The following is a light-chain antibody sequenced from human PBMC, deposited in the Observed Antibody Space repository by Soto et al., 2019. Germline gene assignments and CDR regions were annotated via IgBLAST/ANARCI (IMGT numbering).Light chain of an antibody. CDR1: SSNIGRNS. CDR2: GNN. J-gene: IGLJ1*01. V-gene: IGLV1-44*01. CDR3: AAWDDSLNEYV. Sequence: QSVLTQAPSVAGTPGQGGTITCSGSSSNIGRNSVNWYQHLPGTAPKLLTHGNNHRPSGVPDRFSGSKSGTSASLAISGLQPEDEADYCCAAWDDSLNEYVFGDGTKVTVL.